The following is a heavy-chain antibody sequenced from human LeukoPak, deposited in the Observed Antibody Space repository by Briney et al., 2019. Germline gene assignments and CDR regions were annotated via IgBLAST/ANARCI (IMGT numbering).Heavy chain of an antibody. CDR2: ISGSGDST. V-gene: IGHV3-23*01. CDR1: GFTFSIYA. CDR3: AKDLYGDYGDDY. J-gene: IGHJ4*02. D-gene: IGHD4-17*01. Sequence: GSLRLSCAASGFTFSIYAMSWVRQAPGKGLEWVSLISGSGDSTYYADSVKGRFTISRDNSKNTLYLQMNSLRAEDTAVYYCAKDLYGDYGDDYWGQGTLVTVSS.